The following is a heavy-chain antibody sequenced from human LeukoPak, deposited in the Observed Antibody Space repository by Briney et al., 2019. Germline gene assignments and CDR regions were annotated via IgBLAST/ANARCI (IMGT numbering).Heavy chain of an antibody. V-gene: IGHV3-7*05. CDR2: IKRDGSEK. CDR3: ARVSDVGYGDLFDR. CDR1: GLSLSSYW. D-gene: IGHD4-17*01. Sequence: GGSLRLSCAASGLSLSSYWMSWVRQAPRKGLEWVANIKRDGSEKYYVDSVKGRFTISRDNARNSLYLEMNSLRAEDTAVYYCARVSDVGYGDLFDRWGQGTLVTVSS. J-gene: IGHJ4*02.